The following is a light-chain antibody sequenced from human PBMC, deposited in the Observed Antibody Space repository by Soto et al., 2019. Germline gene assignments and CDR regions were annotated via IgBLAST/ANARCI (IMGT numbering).Light chain of an antibody. V-gene: IGKV3-15*01. Sequence: EIVMTQSPSTLSVSPGERATLSCRASQSVSSNLAWYQQKPGQAPRLLIYGASTRATGIPARFSGSGSGTEFTLAISSLQSEDCAVYYCQQFSSYPLTFGGGTKVDIK. J-gene: IGKJ4*01. CDR1: QSVSSN. CDR2: GAS. CDR3: QQFSSYPLT.